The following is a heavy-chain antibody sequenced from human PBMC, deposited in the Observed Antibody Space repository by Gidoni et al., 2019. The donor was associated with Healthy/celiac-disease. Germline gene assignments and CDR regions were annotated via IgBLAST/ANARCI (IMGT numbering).Heavy chain of an antibody. CDR3: AKDGGLRTPEAEY. CDR1: GFNCSNYG. V-gene: IGHV3-30*18. J-gene: IGHJ4*02. Sequence: QAPLVESGVRVVSPGRSLTICCADSGFNCSNYGMHWVPQPPGKGLGWVAVISYDGNNESYVDSEKGRFIISSDNSKNTLYLQMNSLGAEDTAVYYCAKDGGLRTPEAEYWGQGTLVTVSS. CDR2: ISYDGNNE. D-gene: IGHD3-3*01.